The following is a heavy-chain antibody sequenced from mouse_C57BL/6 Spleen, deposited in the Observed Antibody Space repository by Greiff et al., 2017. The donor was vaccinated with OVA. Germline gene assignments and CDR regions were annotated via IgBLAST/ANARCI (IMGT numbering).Heavy chain of an antibody. V-gene: IGHV1-26*01. CDR1: GYTFTDYY. D-gene: IGHD2-5*01. CDR3: ARTDSNYGVFDY. J-gene: IGHJ2*01. CDR2: INPNNGGT. Sequence: EVQLQQSGPELVKPGASVKISCKASGYTFTDYYMNWVKQSHGKSLEWIGDINPNNGGTSYNQKFKGKATLTVDKSSSTAYMELRSLTSEDSAVYYCARTDSNYGVFDYWGQGTTLTVSS.